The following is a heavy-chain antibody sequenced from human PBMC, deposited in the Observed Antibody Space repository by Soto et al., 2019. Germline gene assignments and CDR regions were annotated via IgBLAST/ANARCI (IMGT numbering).Heavy chain of an antibody. CDR1: GDSISSGGYF. J-gene: IGHJ3*02. D-gene: IGHD3-16*01. CDR2: ISYGGST. CDR3: ARGVEAATLVITAFDI. Sequence: SETLSLTCAVSGDSISSGGYFWSWIRQLPGKGLEWIGYISYGGSTFYNPSLKGRVTISLDTSKNQFSLNLNSVTDADTAVYYCARGVEAATLVITAFDIWGHGTMVTVSS. V-gene: IGHV4-31*11.